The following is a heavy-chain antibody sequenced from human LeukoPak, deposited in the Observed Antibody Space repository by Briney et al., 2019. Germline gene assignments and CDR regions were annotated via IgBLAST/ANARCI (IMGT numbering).Heavy chain of an antibody. V-gene: IGHV3-7*01. Sequence: PGGSLRLSCAASGFTFSSYLMSWARQAPGKGLEWVANINQDGSEKYYVDSVKGRFTISRDNAKNSLYLQMNSLRAEDTAVYYCARIGYSYGPLGYYYYMDVWGKGTTVTISS. CDR3: ARIGYSYGPLGYYYYMDV. CDR1: GFTFSSYL. CDR2: INQDGSEK. D-gene: IGHD5-18*01. J-gene: IGHJ6*03.